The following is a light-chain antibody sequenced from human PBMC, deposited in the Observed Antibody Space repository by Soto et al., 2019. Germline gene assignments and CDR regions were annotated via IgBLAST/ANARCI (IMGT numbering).Light chain of an antibody. V-gene: IGKV3D-15*01. CDR1: QSVSIN. J-gene: IGKJ2*01. CDR2: EAS. CDR3: QQYYNWPPLYT. Sequence: EIVLTQSPATLSVSPGDRATLSCRASQSVSINLAWYQQKPGQAPRFLIYEASTRATGIPARFSGSGSGTEFTLTISSLQSEDSAIYYCQQYYNWPPLYTFGQGTKLEIK.